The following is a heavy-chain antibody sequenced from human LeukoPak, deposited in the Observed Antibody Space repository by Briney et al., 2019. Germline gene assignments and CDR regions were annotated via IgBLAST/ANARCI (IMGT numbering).Heavy chain of an antibody. D-gene: IGHD1-26*01. CDR2: ISGSDGST. V-gene: IGHV3-23*01. Sequence: GGSLRLSCAASGFTFSSYAMSWVRQAPGKGLEWVSGISGSDGSTNYADSVKGRFTISRENSKNTLYLQMNSLRAEDTAVYYCATKVGATTYDYWGQGTLVTVSS. J-gene: IGHJ4*02. CDR1: GFTFSSYA. CDR3: ATKVGATTYDY.